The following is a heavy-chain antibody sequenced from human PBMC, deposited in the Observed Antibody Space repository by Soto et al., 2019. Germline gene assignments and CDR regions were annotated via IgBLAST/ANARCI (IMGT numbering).Heavy chain of an antibody. CDR3: ATKAMVRGVAGYFDY. CDR1: GYTLTELS. J-gene: IGHJ4*02. Sequence: ASVKVSCKVSGYTLTELSMHRVRQAPGKGLEWMGGFDPEDGETIYAQKFQGRVTMTEDTSTDTAHMELSSLRSEDTAVYYCATKAMVRGVAGYFDYWGQGTLVTVSS. D-gene: IGHD3-10*01. V-gene: IGHV1-24*01. CDR2: FDPEDGET.